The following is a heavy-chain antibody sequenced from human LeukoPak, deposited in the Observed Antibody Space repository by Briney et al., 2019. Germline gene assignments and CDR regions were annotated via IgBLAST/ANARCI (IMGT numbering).Heavy chain of an antibody. V-gene: IGHV1-3*01. CDR1: GYTFTSYA. J-gene: IGHJ4*02. CDR3: ARTGSLTGYYYFGY. Sequence: ASVKVSCKASGYTFTSYAMHWVRQAPGQRLEWMGWINAGNGNTKYSQKFQGRVTITRDTSTSTAYMELSSLRSEDTAVYYCARTGSLTGYYYFGYWGQGTLVTVSS. D-gene: IGHD3-9*01. CDR2: INAGNGNT.